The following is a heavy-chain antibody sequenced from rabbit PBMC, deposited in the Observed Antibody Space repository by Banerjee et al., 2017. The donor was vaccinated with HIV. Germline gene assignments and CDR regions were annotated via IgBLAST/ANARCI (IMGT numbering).Heavy chain of an antibody. J-gene: IGHJ4*01. Sequence: QEQLEESGGDLIKPEGSLTLTCTASGFSFSNKYVMCWVRQAPGKGLEWIGYIDPVFGSTYYARWVNGRFSISRENTQNTVSLQLNSLTAADTATYFCVRTYASSSDYYQGGYYFNLWGPGTLVTVS. CDR2: IDPVFGST. V-gene: IGHV1S45*01. CDR3: VRTYASSSDYYQGGYYFNL. CDR1: GFSFSNKYV. D-gene: IGHD1-1*01.